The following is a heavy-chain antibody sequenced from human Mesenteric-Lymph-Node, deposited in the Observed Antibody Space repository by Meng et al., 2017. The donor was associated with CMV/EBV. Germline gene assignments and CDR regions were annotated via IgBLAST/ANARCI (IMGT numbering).Heavy chain of an antibody. Sequence: LACAVSGDSISRNLWWSWVRQPPGKGLEWIGEISYSGSTKYNPSLQSRVTISSDTTNNRFSLRLNSVTAADTGVYFCARSPGFWSLDYWGRGTLVTVSS. CDR1: GDSISRNLW. D-gene: IGHD2-8*02. J-gene: IGHJ4*02. CDR3: ARSPGFWSLDY. V-gene: IGHV4-4*01. CDR2: ISYSGST.